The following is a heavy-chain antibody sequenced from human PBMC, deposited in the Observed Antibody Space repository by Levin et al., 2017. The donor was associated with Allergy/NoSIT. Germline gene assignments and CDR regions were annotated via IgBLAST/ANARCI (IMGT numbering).Heavy chain of an antibody. CDR3: ARYRPVYGGNPDY. V-gene: IGHV5-51*01. D-gene: IGHD4-23*01. Sequence: KVSCKGSGYSFASYWIGWVRQMPGKGLEWMGIMYPGDSDTTYSPSFQGQVTISADKSISTAYLQWSSLTASDTAIYYCARYRPVYGGNPDYWGQGTLVTVSS. J-gene: IGHJ4*02. CDR1: GYSFASYW. CDR2: MYPGDSDT.